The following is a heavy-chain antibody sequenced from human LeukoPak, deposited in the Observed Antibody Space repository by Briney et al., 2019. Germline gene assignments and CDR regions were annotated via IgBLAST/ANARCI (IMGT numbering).Heavy chain of an antibody. CDR2: INQDGSEQ. D-gene: IGHD6-13*01. J-gene: IGHJ4*02. V-gene: IGHV3-7*02. CDR3: VRGRGNSSSWYWDY. CDR1: GFTFSSHW. Sequence: GGSLRLSCAASGFTFSSHWMSWVRQAPGKWLDWVANINQDGSEQYYVDSAKGRFTTSRDNGKKSLFLQMNSLRVEDTAVYFCVRGRGNSSSWYWDYWGQGTLATVSS.